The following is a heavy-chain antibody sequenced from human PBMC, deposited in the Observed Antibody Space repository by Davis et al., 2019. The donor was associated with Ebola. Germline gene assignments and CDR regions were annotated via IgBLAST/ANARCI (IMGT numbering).Heavy chain of an antibody. J-gene: IGHJ4*02. CDR1: AFTFSTYS. V-gene: IGHV3-21*01. CDR2: ISSDSDYI. CDR3: ANGGSYELPFGY. Sequence: GESLKISCAASAFTFSTYSMSWVRQAPGKGLEWVSSISSDSDYIYYADSAKGRFTISRDNAKNSLYLQMNSLRAEDTAVYYCANGGSYELPFGYWGQGTLVTVSS. D-gene: IGHD1-26*01.